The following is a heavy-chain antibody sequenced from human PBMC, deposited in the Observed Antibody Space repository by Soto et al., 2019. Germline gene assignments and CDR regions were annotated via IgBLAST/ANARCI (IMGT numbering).Heavy chain of an antibody. V-gene: IGHV5-10-1*01. CDR1: GYSFTSYW. CDR2: IDPSDSYS. Sequence: GESLKISCQGSGYSFTSYWIGWVRQMPGKGLEWMGRIDPSDSYSYYSPSFQGHVTISADNSTTTAYLQWSSLKASDTAMYYCASRVGSGSDVWFDPWGQGTLVTVSS. D-gene: IGHD3-10*01. CDR3: ASRVGSGSDVWFDP. J-gene: IGHJ5*02.